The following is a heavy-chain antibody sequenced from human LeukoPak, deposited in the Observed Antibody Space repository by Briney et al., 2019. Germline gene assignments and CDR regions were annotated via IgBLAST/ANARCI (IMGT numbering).Heavy chain of an antibody. Sequence: GGSLRLSCSASGFTFSSYTMHWVRQAPGKGLVWVSRINYDGTTTGYADSVKGRFTISRDNAKNTLYLQMNSLRAEDTAVYYCARRDVFDIWGQGTMVTVSS. CDR3: ARRDVFDI. CDR1: GFTFSSYT. V-gene: IGHV3-74*01. CDR2: INYDGTTT. J-gene: IGHJ3*02.